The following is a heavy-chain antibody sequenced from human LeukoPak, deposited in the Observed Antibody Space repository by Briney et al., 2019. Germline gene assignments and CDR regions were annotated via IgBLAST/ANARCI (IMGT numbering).Heavy chain of an antibody. D-gene: IGHD5-18*01. V-gene: IGHV3-23*01. CDR2: ISGSGGST. CDR3: AKVTYSYGYGYFDY. CDR1: GFTFSSYA. Sequence: GGSLRLSCSASGFTFSSYAMSWVRQAPGKGLEWVSAISGSGGSTYYADSVKGRFTISRDNSRNTLYLQMNSLRAEDTAVYYCAKVTYSYGYGYFDYWGQGTLVTVSS. J-gene: IGHJ4*02.